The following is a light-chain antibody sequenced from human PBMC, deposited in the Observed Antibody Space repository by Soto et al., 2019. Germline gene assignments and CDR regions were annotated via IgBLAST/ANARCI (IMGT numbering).Light chain of an antibody. CDR1: HDIRDH. J-gene: IGKJ3*01. CDR2: DAS. V-gene: IGKV1-33*01. CDR3: HQYDNLSQT. Sequence: IQMTQSPSSLSASVRDRVTLTCQASHDIRDHLNWYQQKPGKPPKLLIYDASNLQTGVPSRFSGSGSGTDFTFTISSLQPEDIATYFCHQYDNLSQTFGPGTKVDIK.